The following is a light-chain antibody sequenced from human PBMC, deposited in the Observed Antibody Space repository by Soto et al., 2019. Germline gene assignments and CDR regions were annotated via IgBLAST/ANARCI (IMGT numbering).Light chain of an antibody. V-gene: IGKV1-5*01. CDR2: DAS. Sequence: DIQMTQSPSTLSASVGDRVTITCRASQSISSWLAWYQQKPGKAPKLLIYDASSLESGVPSRFSGSGSGTESTLTISSLQPDDFATYYCQQYNSWYTFGQGTKLEIK. CDR1: QSISSW. CDR3: QQYNSWYT. J-gene: IGKJ2*01.